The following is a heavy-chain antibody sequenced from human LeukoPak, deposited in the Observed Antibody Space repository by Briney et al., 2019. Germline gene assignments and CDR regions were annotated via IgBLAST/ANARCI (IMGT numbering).Heavy chain of an antibody. V-gene: IGHV1-46*01. D-gene: IGHD2-2*01. CDR3: ARGKAVPAAPGLSWFDP. J-gene: IGHJ5*02. CDR1: GYTFTSYY. CDR2: IKPSGGST. Sequence: ASVKVSCKAPGYTFTSYYLHWVRQAPGQGLEWVGIIKPSGGSTSDAQTFQGRVTMTRGMSTSTVYMELSSLRSEDTAVYYCARGKAVPAAPGLSWFDPWGQGTLVTVSS.